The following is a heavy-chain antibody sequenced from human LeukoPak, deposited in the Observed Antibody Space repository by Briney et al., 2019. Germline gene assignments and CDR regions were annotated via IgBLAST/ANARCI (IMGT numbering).Heavy chain of an antibody. V-gene: IGHV3-7*03. CDR3: ARVGSIISSGWYDAFDI. J-gene: IGHJ3*02. Sequence: PGGSLRLSCAASGSTFSSYWMSWVRQAPGKGLEWVANIKQDGSEKYYVDSVKGRFTISRDNAKNSLYLQMNSLRAEDTAVYYCARVGSIISSGWYDAFDIWGQGTMVTVSS. CDR2: IKQDGSEK. D-gene: IGHD6-19*01. CDR1: GSTFSSYW.